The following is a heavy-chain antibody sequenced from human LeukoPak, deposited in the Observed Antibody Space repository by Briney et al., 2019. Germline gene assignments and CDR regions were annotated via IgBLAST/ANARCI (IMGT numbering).Heavy chain of an antibody. D-gene: IGHD3-16*01. V-gene: IGHV4-59*01. J-gene: IGHJ4*02. CDR3: ARLPHYYV. CDR1: GGSISSYY. Sequence: KPSETLSLTCTVSGGSISSYYWSWIRQPPGKGLEWIGYIYYSGSTNYNPSLKSRVTISVDTSKNQFSLKLSSVTAADTAAYYCARLPHYYVWGQGTLVTVSS. CDR2: IYYSGST.